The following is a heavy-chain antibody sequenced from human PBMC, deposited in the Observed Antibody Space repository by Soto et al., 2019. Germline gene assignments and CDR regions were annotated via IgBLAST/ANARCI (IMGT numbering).Heavy chain of an antibody. CDR1: GGSFSGYY. CDR3: ARERRYGYYYYYGMDV. J-gene: IGHJ6*02. V-gene: IGHV4-34*01. Sequence: PSETLSLTCAVYGGSFSGYYWSWIRQPPGKGLEWIGEINHSGSTNYNPSLKSRVTISVDTSKNQFSLKLSSVTAADTAVYYCARERRYGYYYYYGMDVWGQVNTVT. CDR2: INHSGST. D-gene: IGHD1-1*01.